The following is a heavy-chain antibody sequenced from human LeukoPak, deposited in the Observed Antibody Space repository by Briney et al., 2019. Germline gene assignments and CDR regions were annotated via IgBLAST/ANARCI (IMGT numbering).Heavy chain of an antibody. CDR3: TTLPIVVPPAG. J-gene: IGHJ4*02. Sequence: GGSLRLSCAASGFTFSGSALHWVRQASGKGLEWVGRIRSTANGYATAYAASVKGRFTISRDDSKNTAYLQMDSLKTEDTAVYYCTTLPIVVPPAGWGQGTLVTVSS. V-gene: IGHV3-73*01. CDR1: GFTFSGSA. CDR2: IRSTANGYAT. D-gene: IGHD3-22*01.